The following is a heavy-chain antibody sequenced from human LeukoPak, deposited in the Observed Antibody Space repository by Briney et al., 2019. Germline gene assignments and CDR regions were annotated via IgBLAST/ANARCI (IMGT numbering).Heavy chain of an antibody. CDR3: AKRQAHYYYGMDV. CDR1: GFTFTSYA. J-gene: IGHJ6*02. Sequence: GGSLRLSCAASGFTFTSYAMSWVRQAPGKGLEWFSAISGSGGSTYYADSVKGRFTISRDNSKNTLYLQMNSVRAEDTAVYYCAKRQAHYYYGMDVWGQGTTVTVSS. CDR2: ISGSGGST. V-gene: IGHV3-23*01.